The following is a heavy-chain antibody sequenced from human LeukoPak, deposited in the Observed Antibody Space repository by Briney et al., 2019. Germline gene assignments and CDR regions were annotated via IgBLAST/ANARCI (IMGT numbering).Heavy chain of an antibody. CDR2: ILSTGDT. V-gene: IGHV3-13*04. Sequence: GGSLRLSCAASGFTFSYYDMHWVRQATGKGLEWVSTILSTGDTYYAGSVKGRFTISRENAKNSLYLQMNGLRARDTAVYYCARATEGFDYWGQGTLVTVSS. CDR3: ARATEGFDY. J-gene: IGHJ4*02. CDR1: GFTFSYYD.